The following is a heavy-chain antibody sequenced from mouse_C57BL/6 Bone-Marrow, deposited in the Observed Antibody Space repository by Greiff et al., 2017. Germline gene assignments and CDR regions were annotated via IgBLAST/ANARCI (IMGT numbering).Heavy chain of an antibody. CDR2: IDPENGDT. CDR3: TGYYDYENAMDY. CDR1: GFNIKDDY. D-gene: IGHD2-4*01. Sequence: VQLQQSGAELVRPGASVKLSCTASGFNIKDDYMHWVKQRPEQGLEWIGWIDPENGDTEYASKFQGKATITADTSSNTAYLQLSSLTSEDTDVYYCTGYYDYENAMDYWGQGTSVTVSS. J-gene: IGHJ4*01. V-gene: IGHV14-4*01.